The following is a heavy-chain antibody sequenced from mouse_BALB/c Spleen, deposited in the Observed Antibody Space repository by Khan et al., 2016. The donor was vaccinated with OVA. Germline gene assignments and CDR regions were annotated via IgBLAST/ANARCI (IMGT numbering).Heavy chain of an antibody. Sequence: QLEESGPGLVKPSQSLSITCTVTGYSITSDYAWNWIRQFPGNKLEWMGYISYSGSTNYNPALKSRISITRDTSKNQFFLQLNSVTTEDTATYYCARDGSRYNYAMDYWGQGTSVTVSS. CDR2: ISYSGST. CDR3: ARDGSRYNYAMDY. D-gene: IGHD2-3*01. V-gene: IGHV3-2*02. J-gene: IGHJ4*01. CDR1: GYSITSDYA.